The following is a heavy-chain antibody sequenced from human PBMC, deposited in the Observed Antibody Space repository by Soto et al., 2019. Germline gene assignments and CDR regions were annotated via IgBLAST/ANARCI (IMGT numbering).Heavy chain of an antibody. J-gene: IGHJ5*02. D-gene: IGHD6-13*01. CDR1: GGSISSSNW. CDR2: IYHSGST. V-gene: IGHV4-4*02. Sequence: SETLSLTCAVSGGSISSSNWWSWVRQPPGKGLEWIGEIYHSGSTNYNPSLKSRVTISVDKSKNQFSLKLSSVTAADTAVYYCARGYSSSWYPVFDPWGQGTLVTVSS. CDR3: ARGYSSSWYPVFDP.